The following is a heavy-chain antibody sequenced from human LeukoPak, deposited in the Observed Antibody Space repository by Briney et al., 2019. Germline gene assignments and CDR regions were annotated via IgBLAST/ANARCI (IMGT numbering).Heavy chain of an antibody. CDR2: INAYNGNT. D-gene: IGHD5-18*01. V-gene: IGHV1-18*01. CDR3: ARDGHVGGIQLWY. J-gene: IGHJ4*02. Sequence: GASVKVSCKASGYTFTSYGISWVRQAPGQVLEWMGWINAYNGNTNYAQSLQGRVTMTTDTSTSTANRELRSLRSDDTAVYYCARDGHVGGIQLWYWGQGTLVTVSS. CDR1: GYTFTSYG.